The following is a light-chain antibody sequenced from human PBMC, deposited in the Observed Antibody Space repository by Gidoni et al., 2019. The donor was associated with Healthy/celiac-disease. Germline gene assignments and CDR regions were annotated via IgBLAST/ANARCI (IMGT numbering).Light chain of an antibody. V-gene: IGKV1-9*01. J-gene: IGKJ1*01. Sequence: DIQLTQSPSFLSASVGDRVTITCRASQGISSYLAWYQQKPGKAPKLLIYAASTLQSGVPSRFSGSGSGTEFTLTISSLQPEDFATYYCQQLNSYPRTFXXXTKVEIQ. CDR3: QQLNSYPRT. CDR2: AAS. CDR1: QGISSY.